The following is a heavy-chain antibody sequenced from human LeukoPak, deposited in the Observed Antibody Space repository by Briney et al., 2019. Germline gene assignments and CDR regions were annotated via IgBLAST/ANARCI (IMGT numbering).Heavy chain of an antibody. V-gene: IGHV3-33*01. Sequence: GGSLRLSCAASGFTFSSYGMHWVRQGPGKGLECVAVIWYDGSIKYYADSVKGRFTISRDNSKHTLYLQMNSLRAEDTAVYYCARVGGSSGWFYFDYWGQGTLVTVSS. CDR2: IWYDGSIK. CDR1: GFTFSSYG. CDR3: ARVGGSSGWFYFDY. J-gene: IGHJ4*02. D-gene: IGHD6-13*01.